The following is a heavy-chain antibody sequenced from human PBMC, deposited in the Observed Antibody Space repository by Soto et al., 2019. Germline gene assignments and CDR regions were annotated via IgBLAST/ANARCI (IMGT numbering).Heavy chain of an antibody. CDR2: IDPSDSYT. CDR1: GYSFTSYW. J-gene: IGHJ6*02. D-gene: IGHD3-9*01. CDR3: ASPSHRYYDILTGYYEDYYYGMDV. Sequence: GESLKISCKGSGYSFTSYWISGVRQMPGKGLEWMGRIDPSDSYTNYSPSFQGHVTISADKSISTAYLQWSSLKASDTAMYYCASPSHRYYDILTGYYEDYYYGMDVWGQGTTVTVSS. V-gene: IGHV5-10-1*01.